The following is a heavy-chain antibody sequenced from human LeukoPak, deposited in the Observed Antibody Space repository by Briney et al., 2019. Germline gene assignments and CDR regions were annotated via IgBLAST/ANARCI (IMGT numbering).Heavy chain of an antibody. Sequence: SETLSLTCAVYGGSFSGYSWSWIRQPPGKGLEWIGEINHTGSTNYNPSLKSRVTISLDTSKNKFSLKLRSETAADTAVYYCARRGANSGSYSHFDLWGRGTLVTVSS. D-gene: IGHD1-26*01. CDR2: INHTGST. CDR3: ARRGANSGSYSHFDL. J-gene: IGHJ2*01. CDR1: GGSFSGYS. V-gene: IGHV4-34*01.